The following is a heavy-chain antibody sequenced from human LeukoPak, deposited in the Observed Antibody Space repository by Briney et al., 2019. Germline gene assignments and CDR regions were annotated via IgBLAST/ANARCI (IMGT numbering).Heavy chain of an antibody. CDR3: ARVTDCSGGSCYTMYDWYFDL. Sequence: ASVKVSCKASGYSFTSYYMHWVRQAPGQGLEWMGFINPSGSSAAYAQKFQGRLTMTRDMFTSTDYMELTSLTSDDTAVYYCARVTDCSGGSCYTMYDWYFDLWGRGTLVTVSS. D-gene: IGHD2-15*01. J-gene: IGHJ2*01. CDR1: GYSFTSYY. CDR2: INPSGSSA. V-gene: IGHV1-46*01.